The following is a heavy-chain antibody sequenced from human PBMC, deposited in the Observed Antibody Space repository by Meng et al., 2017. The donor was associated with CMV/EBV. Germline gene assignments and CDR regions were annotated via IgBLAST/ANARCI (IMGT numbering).Heavy chain of an antibody. J-gene: IGHJ6*02. V-gene: IGHV1-69*05. Sequence: SVKVSCKASGGTFSSYAISWVRQAPGQGLEWMGGIIPIFGTANYAQKFQGRVTITTDESTSTAYMELSSLRSEDTAVYYCARDLYDSSGYPAYGMDVWGQGTTVTVSS. CDR3: ARDLYDSSGYPAYGMDV. D-gene: IGHD3-22*01. CDR2: IIPIFGTA. CDR1: GGTFSSYA.